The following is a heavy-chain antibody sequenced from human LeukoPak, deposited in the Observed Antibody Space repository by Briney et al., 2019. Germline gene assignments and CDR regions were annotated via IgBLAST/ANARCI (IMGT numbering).Heavy chain of an antibody. D-gene: IGHD2-15*01. V-gene: IGHV1-69*01. CDR1: GGTFSSYA. CDR3: ARDLGTRYCSGGSCYYYYVDV. Sequence: SVKVSCKASGGTFSSYAISWVRQAPGQGLEWMGGIIPIFGTANYAQKFQGRVTITADESTSTAYMELSSLRSEDTAVYYCARDLGTRYCSGGSCYYYYVDVWGKGTTVTVSS. J-gene: IGHJ6*03. CDR2: IIPIFGTA.